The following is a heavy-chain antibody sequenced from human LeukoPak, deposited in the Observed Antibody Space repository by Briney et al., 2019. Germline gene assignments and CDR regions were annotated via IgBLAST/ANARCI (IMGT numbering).Heavy chain of an antibody. D-gene: IGHD3-3*01. V-gene: IGHV4-61*02. J-gene: IGHJ4*02. CDR2: IYTSGST. CDR1: GGSISSGSYY. CDR3: AREDDFWSGPKI. Sequence: SETLSLTCTVSGGSISSGSYYWSWIRQPAGKGLEWIGRIYTSGSTNYNPSLKSRVTISVDTSKNQFSLKLSSVTAADTAVYYCAREDDFWSGPKIWGQGTLVTVSS.